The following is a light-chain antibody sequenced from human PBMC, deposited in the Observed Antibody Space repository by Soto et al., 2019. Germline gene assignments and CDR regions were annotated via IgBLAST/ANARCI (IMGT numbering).Light chain of an antibody. Sequence: IKMTQSPSTLSASVGDRVTITCRASQSISSWLAWYQQKPGKAPKLLIYDASSLESGVPSRFSGSGSGTEFTLTISSLQPDDFATYYCQHYNSYSEAFGQGTKV. CDR3: QHYNSYSEA. CDR1: QSISSW. V-gene: IGKV1-5*01. CDR2: DAS. J-gene: IGKJ1*01.